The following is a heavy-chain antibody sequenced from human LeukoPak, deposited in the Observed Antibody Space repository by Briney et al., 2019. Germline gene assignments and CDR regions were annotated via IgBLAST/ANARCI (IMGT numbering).Heavy chain of an antibody. D-gene: IGHD5-18*01. Sequence: NPGESLKISCKGSGYSFTSYWIGWVRQMPGKGLEWMGIIYPGDSDTRYSPSFQGQVTISADKSISTAYLQWSSLKASDTAMYYCARFTRVDTAMVTSDWYFDLWGRGTLVTVSS. J-gene: IGHJ2*01. CDR1: GYSFTSYW. V-gene: IGHV5-51*01. CDR2: IYPGDSDT. CDR3: ARFTRVDTAMVTSDWYFDL.